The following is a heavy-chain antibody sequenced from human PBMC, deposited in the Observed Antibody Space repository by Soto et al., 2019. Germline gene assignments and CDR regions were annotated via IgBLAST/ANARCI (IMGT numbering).Heavy chain of an antibody. CDR2: IKSKTDGGTT. J-gene: IGHJ4*02. CDR1: GFTFSNAW. Sequence: EVQLVESGGGLVRPGGSLRLSCAASGFTFSNAWMSWVRQAPGKGLEWVGRIKSKTDGGTTDYAAPVKGRFTISRDDSKNTVYLQMNSLKNEDTAVYYCATEGVVVPAAVGDYWGQGTLGTVSS. CDR3: ATEGVVVPAAVGDY. D-gene: IGHD2-2*01. V-gene: IGHV3-15*01.